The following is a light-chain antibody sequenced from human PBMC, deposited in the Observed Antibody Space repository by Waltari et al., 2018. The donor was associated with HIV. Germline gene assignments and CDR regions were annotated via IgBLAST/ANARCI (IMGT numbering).Light chain of an antibody. CDR3: QVWDRPSDQWV. V-gene: IGLV3-21*01. CDR1: NIGNKG. CDR2: DNV. Sequence: YVLTQPPSVSVAPGEMARLTCGGNNIGNKGVNWYQLKSGQAPPLVIFDNVDRPSRITERVCGAISGFTATLAISRVEPGDEAVYYCQVWDRPSDQWVFGGGTTLIV. J-gene: IGLJ3*02.